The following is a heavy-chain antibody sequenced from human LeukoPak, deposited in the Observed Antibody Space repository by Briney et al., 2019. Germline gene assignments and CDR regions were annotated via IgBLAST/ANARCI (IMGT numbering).Heavy chain of an antibody. J-gene: IGHJ4*02. CDR2: INYSGST. CDR3: ARGRYLTTGGGAAAGFLDY. Sequence: NSSETLSLTCGVDGGSFSGYYWNWIRQPPGKGLEWIGEINYSGSTNYNPSLKRRVTISVDTSQNQFSVRLSSVTAADTAVYYCARGRYLTTGGGAAAGFLDYWGQGTLVTVSS. D-gene: IGHD6-13*01. CDR1: GGSFSGYY. V-gene: IGHV4-34*01.